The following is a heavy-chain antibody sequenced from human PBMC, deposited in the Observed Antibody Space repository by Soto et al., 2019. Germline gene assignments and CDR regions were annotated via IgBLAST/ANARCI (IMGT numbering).Heavy chain of an antibody. Sequence: GGSLRLSCAASGFPFDDYAMHWVRQAPGKGLEWVSGISWNSGSIGYADSVKGRFTISRDNAKNSLYLQMNSLRAEDTALYYCAKDKGYYYDSSGSRYDAFDIWGQGTMVTVSS. CDR3: AKDKGYYYDSSGSRYDAFDI. D-gene: IGHD3-22*01. CDR1: GFPFDDYA. J-gene: IGHJ3*02. CDR2: ISWNSGSI. V-gene: IGHV3-9*01.